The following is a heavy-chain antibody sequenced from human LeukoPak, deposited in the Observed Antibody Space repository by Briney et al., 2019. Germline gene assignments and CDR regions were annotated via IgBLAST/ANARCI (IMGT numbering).Heavy chain of an antibody. Sequence: SETLSLTCTVSGGSISSTSHYWGWIRQPPGKGLEWIGSVYYSGSTYYNPSLKSRVTISVDTSKNQFSLRLSSVTATDMAVYYCARGRGGRYFDSGGQGTLVTVSS. CDR3: ARGRGGRYFDS. D-gene: IGHD1-26*01. V-gene: IGHV4-39*01. CDR2: VYYSGST. J-gene: IGHJ4*02. CDR1: GGSISSTSHY.